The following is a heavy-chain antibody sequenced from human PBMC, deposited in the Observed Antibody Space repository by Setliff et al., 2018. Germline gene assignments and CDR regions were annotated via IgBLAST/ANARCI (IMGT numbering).Heavy chain of an antibody. V-gene: IGHV3-23*01. CDR2: ISGSGRNT. Sequence: GGSLRLSCAASGLIFGNYAMNWVRQAPGKGLEWVSGISGSGRNTYYADSVKGRFTISRDNSQNTVFLQVNSLRVEDTAVYYCARLSIKSGGGPYYNYYYMDVWGKGTTVTVSS. CDR1: GLIFGNYA. J-gene: IGHJ6*03. CDR3: ARLSIKSGGGPYYNYYYMDV. D-gene: IGHD3-16*01.